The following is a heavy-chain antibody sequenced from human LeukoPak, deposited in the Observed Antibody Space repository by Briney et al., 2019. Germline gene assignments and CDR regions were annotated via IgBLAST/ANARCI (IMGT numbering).Heavy chain of an antibody. J-gene: IGHJ4*02. Sequence: SETLSLTCTVSAGSITNYYWSWIRQPPGKGLEWIGYIYYTGSTNYNLSLKSRVSLSVDTSKNQFSLKLSSVTAADTAVYYCARHGGYHSPIDYWGQGTLVTVSS. V-gene: IGHV4-59*08. CDR2: IYYTGST. CDR3: ARHGGYHSPIDY. CDR1: AGSITNYY. D-gene: IGHD3-22*01.